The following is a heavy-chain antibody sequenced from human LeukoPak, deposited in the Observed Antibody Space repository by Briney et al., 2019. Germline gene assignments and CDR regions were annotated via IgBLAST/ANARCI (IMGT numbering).Heavy chain of an antibody. D-gene: IGHD4-17*01. Sequence: GGSLRLSCAASGFTFSDYYMSWIRQAPGKGLEWVSYISSSGTTIYYADSVKGRFTISRDNAKNSLYPQMNSLRAEDTAVYYCARDRTTVTTKYWGQGTLVTVSS. V-gene: IGHV3-11*01. CDR3: ARDRTTVTTKY. J-gene: IGHJ4*02. CDR2: ISSSGTTI. CDR1: GFTFSDYY.